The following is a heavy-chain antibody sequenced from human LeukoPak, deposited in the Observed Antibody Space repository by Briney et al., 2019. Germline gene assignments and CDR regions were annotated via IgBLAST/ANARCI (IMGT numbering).Heavy chain of an antibody. CDR3: ARFSMKFDY. V-gene: IGHV4-34*01. CDR1: GGSFSGYY. D-gene: IGHD3-22*01. J-gene: IGHJ4*02. Sequence: PSETLSLTCAVYGGSFSGYYWSWIRQPPGKGLEWIGEINHSGSTNYNPSLKSRVTISVDTSKDQFSLKLSSVTAADTAVYYCARFSMKFDYWGQGTLVTVSS. CDR2: INHSGST.